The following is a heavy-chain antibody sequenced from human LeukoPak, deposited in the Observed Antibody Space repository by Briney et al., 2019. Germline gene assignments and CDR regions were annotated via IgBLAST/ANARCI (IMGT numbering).Heavy chain of an antibody. D-gene: IGHD5-18*01. CDR1: GGTFSSYA. CDR2: IIPILGIA. Sequence: AASVKVSCKASGGTFSSYAISWVRQPPGQGLEWMGRIIPILGIANYAQKFQGRVTITADKSTSTAYMELSSLRSEDTAVYYCARFGYRDGLAYWGQGTLVNVSS. V-gene: IGHV1-69*04. CDR3: ARFGYRDGLAY. J-gene: IGHJ4*02.